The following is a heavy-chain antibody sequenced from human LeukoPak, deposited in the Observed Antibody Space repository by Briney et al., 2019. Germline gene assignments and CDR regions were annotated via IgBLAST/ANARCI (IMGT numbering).Heavy chain of an antibody. CDR1: GFTFTGFF. CDR3: AREGGIAEGGY. CDR2: INRDGTET. V-gene: IGHV3-7*01. D-gene: IGHD6-13*01. J-gene: IGHJ4*02. Sequence: GGSLRLSCAASGFTFTGFFMSWLRQAPGKGLEWVANINRDGTETYYVGSVKGRFTISIDNAKNSVYLQMNSLRTEDTAIYYCAREGGIAEGGYWGQGTLVTVSS.